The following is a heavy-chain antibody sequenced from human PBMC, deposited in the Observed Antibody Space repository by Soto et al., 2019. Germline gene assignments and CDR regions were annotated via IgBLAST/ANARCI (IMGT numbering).Heavy chain of an antibody. D-gene: IGHD5-12*01. Sequence: ASVKVSCKASGYTFTSYGISWVRQAPGQGLEWMGWISAYNGNTNYAQKLQGRVTMTTDTSTSTAYMELRSLRSDDTAVYYCARVDRGYSGYENYYYYYYMDVWGKGTTVTVSS. J-gene: IGHJ6*03. CDR2: ISAYNGNT. CDR3: ARVDRGYSGYENYYYYYYMDV. V-gene: IGHV1-18*01. CDR1: GYTFTSYG.